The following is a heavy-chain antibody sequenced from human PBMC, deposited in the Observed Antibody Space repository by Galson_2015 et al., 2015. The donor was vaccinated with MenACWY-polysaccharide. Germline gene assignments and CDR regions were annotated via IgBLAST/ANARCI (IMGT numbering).Heavy chain of an antibody. J-gene: IGHJ4*02. CDR3: ARVEKYSGSFYILY. V-gene: IGHV4-38-2*01. Sequence: SLTCAVSDYSIRSGYFWGWIRQPPGKGLEWIASIFHSGTTYCNPSLKSRVTISVDTSKNQFSLKLSSVTAADTAVYYCARVEKYSGSFYILYWGQGTLVTVSS. CDR1: DYSIRSGYF. D-gene: IGHD1-26*01. CDR2: IFHSGTT.